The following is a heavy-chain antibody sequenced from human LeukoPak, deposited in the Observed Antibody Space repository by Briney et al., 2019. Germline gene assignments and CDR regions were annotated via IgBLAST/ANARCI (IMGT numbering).Heavy chain of an antibody. V-gene: IGHV3-7*04. CDR3: ARDRPGSGFDI. CDR2: LKYDGSEK. J-gene: IGHJ3*02. Sequence: QPGGSLRLSCVASGFTFSTYWMSWVRQAPGKGLEWVANLKYDGSEKYYVDSVKGRFTTSRDNAKNSLYLEMNSLGVDDTAVYYCARDRPGSGFDIWGQGTLVTVSS. D-gene: IGHD2-15*01. CDR1: GFTFSTYW.